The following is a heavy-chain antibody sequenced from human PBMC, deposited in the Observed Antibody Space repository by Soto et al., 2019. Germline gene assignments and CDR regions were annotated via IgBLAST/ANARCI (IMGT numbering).Heavy chain of an antibody. D-gene: IGHD5-18*01. CDR2: IYYSGST. Sequence: QVQLQESGPGLVKPSQTLSLTCTVSGGSISSGGYYWSWIRQHPGKGLEWIGYIYYSGSTYYNPYLNSRVTTSVDTSKTQFSLKLSSVTAADTAVYYCARASSTRGYRYGYWFDPWGQGTLVTVSS. CDR1: GGSISSGGYY. V-gene: IGHV4-31*03. J-gene: IGHJ5*02. CDR3: ARASSTRGYRYGYWFDP.